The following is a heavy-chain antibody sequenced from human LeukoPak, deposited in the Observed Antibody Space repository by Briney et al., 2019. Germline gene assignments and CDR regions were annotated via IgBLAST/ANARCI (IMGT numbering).Heavy chain of an antibody. CDR2: ISSSSSYI. J-gene: IGHJ4*02. V-gene: IGHV3-21*01. CDR3: ARDRDYGDYDPYYFDY. CDR1: GFTFSSYS. Sequence: TPGGSLRLSCAASGFTFSSYSINWVRQAPGKGLEWVSSISSSSSYIYYADSVKGRFTVSRDNAKNSLYLQMNSLRAEDTAVYYCARDRDYGDYDPYYFDYWGQGTLVTVSS. D-gene: IGHD4-17*01.